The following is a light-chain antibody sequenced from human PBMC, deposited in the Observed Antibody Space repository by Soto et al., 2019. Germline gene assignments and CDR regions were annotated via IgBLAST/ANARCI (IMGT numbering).Light chain of an antibody. Sequence: QSALTQPASVSGSPGQSITISCTGTGSDVGGYNYVSWYQQHPGKAPKLMIYDVRNRPSGVSNRFSGSKSGNTASLTISGLQAEDEADYYCSSYTSSSTEVFGTGTKVTVL. CDR1: GSDVGGYNY. J-gene: IGLJ1*01. CDR3: SSYTSSSTEV. V-gene: IGLV2-14*01. CDR2: DVR.